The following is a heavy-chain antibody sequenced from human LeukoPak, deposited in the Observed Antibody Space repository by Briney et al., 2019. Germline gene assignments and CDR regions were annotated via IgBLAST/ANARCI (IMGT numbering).Heavy chain of an antibody. Sequence: SETLSLTCTVSGGSISSSSYYWGWIRQPPGKGLEWIGYIYYSGSINYNPSLKSRVTISVDTSKNQFSLKLSSVTAADTAVYYCARVGGDGDYVDYWGQGTLVTVSS. D-gene: IGHD3-16*01. CDR2: IYYSGSI. J-gene: IGHJ4*02. CDR3: ARVGGDGDYVDY. CDR1: GGSISSSSYY. V-gene: IGHV4-61*05.